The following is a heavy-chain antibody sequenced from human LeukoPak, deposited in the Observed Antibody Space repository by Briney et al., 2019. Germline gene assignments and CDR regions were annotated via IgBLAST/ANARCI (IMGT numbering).Heavy chain of an antibody. D-gene: IGHD3-16*01. CDR3: ARDRGGRYFFDY. V-gene: IGHV1-2*02. CDR1: GYTFTSHF. CDR2: INPNSGGT. J-gene: IGHJ4*02. Sequence: ASVKVSCKASGYTFTSHFMHWVRQAPGQGLEWMGWINPNSGGTNYAQKFQGRVTITRNTSISTAYMELSSLRSEDTAVYYCARDRGGRYFFDYWGQGTPVTVSS.